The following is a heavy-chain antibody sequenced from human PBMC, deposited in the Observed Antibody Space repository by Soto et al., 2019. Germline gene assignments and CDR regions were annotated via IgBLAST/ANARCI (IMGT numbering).Heavy chain of an antibody. CDR2: ISSNGGST. V-gene: IGHV3-64D*06. CDR1: GFTFSSYA. D-gene: IGHD6-13*01. Sequence: GGSLRLSCSASGFTFSSYAMHWVRQAPGKGLEYVSAISSNGGSTYYADSVKGRFTISRDNSKNTLYLQMSSLRAEDTAVYYCVKDQAGYSRSWYWFDPWGQGTLVTVSS. J-gene: IGHJ5*02. CDR3: VKDQAGYSRSWYWFDP.